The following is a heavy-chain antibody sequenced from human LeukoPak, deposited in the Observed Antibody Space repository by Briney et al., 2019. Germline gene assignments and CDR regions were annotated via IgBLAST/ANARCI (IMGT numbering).Heavy chain of an antibody. J-gene: IGHJ3*02. V-gene: IGHV4-59*12. CDR1: GGSISSYY. D-gene: IGHD3-22*01. CDR3: ARITMIVGDAFDI. CDR2: IYYSGST. Sequence: PSETLSLTCTVSGGSISSYYWSWIRQPPGKGLEWIGYIYYSGSTNYNPSLKSRVTISVDTSKNQFSLKLSSVTAADTAVYYCARITMIVGDAFDIWGQGTMVTVSS.